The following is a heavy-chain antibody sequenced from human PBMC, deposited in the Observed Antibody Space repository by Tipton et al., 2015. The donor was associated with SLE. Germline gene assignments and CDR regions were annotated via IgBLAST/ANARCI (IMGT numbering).Heavy chain of an antibody. CDR3: ASGPSIAPGGY. V-gene: IGHV4-39*07. CDR2: MFHSGST. Sequence: TLSLTCTVSGGSFSGSSYYWGWIRQPPGKGLEWIGSMFHSGSTYYNPSLKSRVTISVDTSRNQISLRLTSVTAADTAIYYCASGPSIAPGGYWGHGTLVTVSS. D-gene: IGHD6-6*01. CDR1: GGSFSGSSYY. J-gene: IGHJ4*01.